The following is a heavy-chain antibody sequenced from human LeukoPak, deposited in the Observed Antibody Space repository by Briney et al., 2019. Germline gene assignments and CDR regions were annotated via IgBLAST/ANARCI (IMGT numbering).Heavy chain of an antibody. Sequence: GGSLRLSCAASGFTFSDYYMSWIRQAPGMGLEWVSVIYSGGSTYYADSVKGRFTISRDNSKSTLYIQMNSLRAEDTAVYYCARAKPKNMVRGLIMRRESRYYFDYWGQGTLVTVSS. D-gene: IGHD3-10*01. CDR1: GFTFSDYY. J-gene: IGHJ4*02. CDR2: IYSGGST. CDR3: ARAKPKNMVRGLIMRRESRYYFDY. V-gene: IGHV3-53*01.